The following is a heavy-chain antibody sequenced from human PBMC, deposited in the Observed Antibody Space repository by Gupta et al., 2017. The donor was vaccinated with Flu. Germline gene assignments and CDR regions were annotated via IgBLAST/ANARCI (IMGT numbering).Heavy chain of an antibody. V-gene: IGHV3-30*18. CDR3: AKEFRRLGELPNDY. Sequence: QVQLVESGGGVVQPGRSLRLPCAASGFTFSSNGMQRVRQAPGKGLEWVAVISYDGSNKYYADSVKGRFTISRDNSKNTLYLQMNSLRAEDTAVYYWAKEFRRLGELPNDYWGQGTLVTVSS. D-gene: IGHD3-16*01. CDR1: GFTFSSNG. J-gene: IGHJ4*02. CDR2: ISYDGSNK.